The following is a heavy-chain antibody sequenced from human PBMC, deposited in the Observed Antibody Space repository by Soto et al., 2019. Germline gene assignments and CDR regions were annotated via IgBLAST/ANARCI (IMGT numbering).Heavy chain of an antibody. Sequence: SQTLSLTCVISGDSVSSNSAAWNWIRQSPSRGLEWLGRTYYRSKWYNDYAVSVKSRITINPDTSKYQFSLQLNSVTPEDTAVFYCARVPIAAAGVGLGMDVWGQGTTVTVSS. J-gene: IGHJ6*02. CDR2: TYYRSKWYN. CDR1: GDSVSSNSAA. CDR3: ARVPIAAAGVGLGMDV. D-gene: IGHD6-13*01. V-gene: IGHV6-1*01.